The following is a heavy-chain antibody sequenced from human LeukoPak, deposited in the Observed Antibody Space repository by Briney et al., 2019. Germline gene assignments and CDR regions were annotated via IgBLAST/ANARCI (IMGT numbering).Heavy chain of an antibody. CDR3: AKVVYSSSSYYYYYYMDV. CDR1: GFTFSRYW. J-gene: IGHJ6*03. Sequence: GGSLRLSCAASGFTFSRYWMHWVRQVPGKGLVWVSRINSDGSTTTYADSVTGRFTVSRDNAKNTLYLQMNSLRAEDTAVYYCAKVVYSSSSYYYYYYMDVWGKGTTVTVSS. V-gene: IGHV3-74*01. D-gene: IGHD6-6*01. CDR2: INSDGSTT.